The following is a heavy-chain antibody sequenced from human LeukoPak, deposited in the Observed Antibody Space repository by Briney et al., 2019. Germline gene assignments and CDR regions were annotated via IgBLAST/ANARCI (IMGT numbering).Heavy chain of an antibody. V-gene: IGHV3-23*01. J-gene: IGHJ5*02. CDR1: GFTFSNHA. Sequence: GGSLRLSCVVSGFTFSNHAMTWVRQAPGKGLEWVSAISADAVDTFYAPSVKGRLTISRDNTKNTMYLQINSLRAEDTAIYYCAKDVWWSVSWGQGTLVTVSS. D-gene: IGHD2-8*02. CDR2: ISADAVDT. CDR3: AKDVWWSVS.